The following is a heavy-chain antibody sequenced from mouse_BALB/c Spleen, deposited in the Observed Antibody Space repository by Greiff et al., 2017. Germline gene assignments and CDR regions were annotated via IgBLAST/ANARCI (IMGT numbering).Heavy chain of an antibody. CDR3: ARPTHYYGRAWFAY. Sequence: QVQLQQSGAELAKPGASVKMSCKASGYTFTSYWMHWVKQRPGQGLEWIGYINPSTGYTEYNQKFKDKATLTADKSSSTAYMQLSSLTSEDSAVYYCARPTHYYGRAWFAYWGQGTLVTVSA. D-gene: IGHD1-1*01. J-gene: IGHJ3*01. CDR1: GYTFTSYW. V-gene: IGHV1-7*01. CDR2: INPSTGYT.